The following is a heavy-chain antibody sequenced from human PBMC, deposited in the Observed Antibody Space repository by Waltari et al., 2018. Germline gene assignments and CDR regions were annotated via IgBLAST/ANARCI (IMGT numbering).Heavy chain of an antibody. D-gene: IGHD5-12*01. CDR1: GVTFSSYA. CDR3: ARGPLRLRNRYYFDY. Sequence: QVQLVQSGAEVKKPGSSVKVSCKASGVTFSSYALSWVRQAPGQGLEWMGGIIPIFGTANYAQKFQGRVTITADESTSTAYMELSSLRSEDTAVYYCARGPLRLRNRYYFDYWGQGTLVTVSS. V-gene: IGHV1-69*01. J-gene: IGHJ4*02. CDR2: IIPIFGTA.